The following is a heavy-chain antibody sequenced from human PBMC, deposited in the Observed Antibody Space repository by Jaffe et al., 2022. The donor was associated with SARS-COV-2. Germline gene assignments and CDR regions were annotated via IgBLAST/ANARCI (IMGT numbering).Heavy chain of an antibody. V-gene: IGHV1-8*01. CDR1: GYTFTSYD. Sequence: QVQLVQSGAEVKKPGASVKVSCKASGYTFTSYDINWVRQATGQGLEWMGWMNPNSGNTGYAQKFQGRVTMTRNTSISTAYMELSSLRSEDTAVYYCARCPARFGELSRRRGGAYYYYYMDVWGKGTTVTVSS. CDR2: MNPNSGNT. CDR3: ARCPARFGELSRRRGGAYYYYYMDV. J-gene: IGHJ6*03. D-gene: IGHD3-10*01.